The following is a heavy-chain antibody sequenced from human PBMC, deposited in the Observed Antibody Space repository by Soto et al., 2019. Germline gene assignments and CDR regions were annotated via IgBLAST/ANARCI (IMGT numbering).Heavy chain of an antibody. Sequence: PSETMCLTCTVSGGSIRSSSDYWGWIRQPPGKGLEWIGSIYYSGSTYYNPSLKSRVTISVDTSKNQFSLKLSSVTAADTAVYYCARHVLLTVVPAAIEVVALNWFDPWGQGTLVTVSS. CDR2: IYYSGST. D-gene: IGHD2-2*01. CDR1: GGSIRSSSDY. V-gene: IGHV4-39*01. CDR3: ARHVLLTVVPAAIEVVALNWFDP. J-gene: IGHJ5*02.